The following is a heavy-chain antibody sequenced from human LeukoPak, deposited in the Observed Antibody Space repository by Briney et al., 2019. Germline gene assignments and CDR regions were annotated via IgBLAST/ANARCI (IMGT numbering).Heavy chain of an antibody. Sequence: SETLSLTCTVSGGSISSSSYYWGWIRQPPGKVLEWIGRIYYSGSTYYNPSLKSRVTISVDTSKNQFSLKLSSVPAADTAVYFCASLYSRYFDYWGQRTLVTVSS. CDR1: GGSISSSSYY. V-gene: IGHV4-39*01. D-gene: IGHD2-21*01. CDR3: ASLYSRYFDY. J-gene: IGHJ4*02. CDR2: IYYSGST.